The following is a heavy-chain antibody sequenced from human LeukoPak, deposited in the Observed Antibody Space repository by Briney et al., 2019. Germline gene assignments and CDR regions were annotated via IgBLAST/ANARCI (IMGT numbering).Heavy chain of an antibody. D-gene: IGHD5-18*01. J-gene: IGHJ4*02. CDR1: GFTFSSYA. Sequence: GGSLRLSCAASGFTFSSYAMSWVRQAPGRGLEWVSAISGSGGSTYYADSVKGRFTISRDNSKNTLYLQMNSLRAEDTAVYYCAKGQSGYSYGSTPDYWGQGTLVTVSS. CDR3: AKGQSGYSYGSTPDY. V-gene: IGHV3-23*01. CDR2: ISGSGGST.